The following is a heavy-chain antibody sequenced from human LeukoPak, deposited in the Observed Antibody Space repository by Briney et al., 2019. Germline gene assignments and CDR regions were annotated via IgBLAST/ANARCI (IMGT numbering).Heavy chain of an antibody. D-gene: IGHD1-26*01. J-gene: IGHJ4*02. CDR3: ARGGAKWEPLDY. V-gene: IGHV4-39*07. Sequence: PSETLSLTCTVSGGSISSSSYYWGWIRQPPGKGLEWIGSIYYSGSTYYNPSLKSRVTISVDTSKNQFSLKLSSVTAADTAVYYCARGGAKWEPLDYWGQGTLVTVSS. CDR1: GGSISSSSYY. CDR2: IYYSGST.